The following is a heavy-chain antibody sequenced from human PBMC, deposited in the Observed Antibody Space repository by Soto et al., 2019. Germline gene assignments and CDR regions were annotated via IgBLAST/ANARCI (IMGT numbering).Heavy chain of an antibody. D-gene: IGHD2-8*01. CDR2: IIPIFGTA. CDR1: GGTFSSYA. J-gene: IGHJ6*02. CDR3: ARELMVYASLDYYYYGMDV. V-gene: IGHV1-69*12. Sequence: QVQLVQSGAEVKKPGSSVKVSCKASGGTFSSYAISWVRQAPGQGLEWMGGIIPIFGTANYAQKFQGRVTITADESTSTAYMELSSLRSEDTAVYYCARELMVYASLDYYYYGMDVWGQGTTVTVSS.